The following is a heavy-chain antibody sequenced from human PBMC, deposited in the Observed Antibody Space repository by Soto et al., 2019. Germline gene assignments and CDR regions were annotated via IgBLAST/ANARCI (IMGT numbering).Heavy chain of an antibody. V-gene: IGHV1-69*12. D-gene: IGHD4-17*01. CDR2: IIPVFGTA. J-gene: IGHJ6*02. CDR3: SRGDATKIVVTTYYAMDV. CDR1: GGTLSNYG. Sequence: QVQLVQSGAAVKKPGSSVRVSCKASGGTLSNYGISWVRQAPGQGLEWMGGIIPVFGTANYAQNFQGRVTITADESKSTVYMDVTSLRSEDTAVYYCSRGDATKIVVTTYYAMDVWGQGTTVSVSS.